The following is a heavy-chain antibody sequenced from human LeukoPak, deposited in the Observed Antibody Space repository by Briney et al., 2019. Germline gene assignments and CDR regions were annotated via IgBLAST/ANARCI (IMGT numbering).Heavy chain of an antibody. CDR2: ISGYNGNT. Sequence: ASVKVSCKASGYIFTSYHMHWVRQAPGQALEWMGWISGYNGNTNYAQKLQGRVTMTTDTSTSTAYMELRSLRSDDTAVYYCARDFHSSGYYHYFHYWGQGTLVTVSS. D-gene: IGHD3-22*01. CDR3: ARDFHSSGYYHYFHY. J-gene: IGHJ4*02. CDR1: GYIFTSYH. V-gene: IGHV1-18*04.